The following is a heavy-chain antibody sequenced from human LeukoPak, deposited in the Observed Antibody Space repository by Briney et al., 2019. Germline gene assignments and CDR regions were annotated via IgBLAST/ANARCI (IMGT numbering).Heavy chain of an antibody. Sequence: GGSLRLSCVASGFTFSSNWMSWVRQAPGKGLEWVSGISWNSGSIGYADSVKGRFTISRDNAKNSLYLQMNSLRAEDTALYYCARDHLRGYVDYWGQGTLVTVSS. CDR3: ARDHLRGYVDY. V-gene: IGHV3-9*01. D-gene: IGHD5-12*01. CDR2: ISWNSGSI. J-gene: IGHJ4*02. CDR1: GFTFSSNW.